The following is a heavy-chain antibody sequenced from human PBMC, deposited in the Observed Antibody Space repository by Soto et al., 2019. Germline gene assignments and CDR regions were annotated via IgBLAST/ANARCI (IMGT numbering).Heavy chain of an antibody. CDR2: ITVVTGNT. Sequence: GGSLRLSCEASGFSMRGCSMCWVRQYAGKGLEWLAYITVVTGNTRYADSVKGRFTISADRGRNSVFLQLNSLRDEDTAVYYCVRDRDLGGDMADGDFWGQGTLVTSPQ. V-gene: IGHV3-48*02. J-gene: IGHJ4*01. D-gene: IGHD2-21*01. CDR1: GFSMRGCS. CDR3: VRDRDLGGDMADGDF.